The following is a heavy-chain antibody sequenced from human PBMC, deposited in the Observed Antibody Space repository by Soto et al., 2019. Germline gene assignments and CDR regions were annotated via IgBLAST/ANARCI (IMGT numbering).Heavy chain of an antibody. V-gene: IGHV4-59*01. CDR1: GGSISSYY. D-gene: IGHD6-19*01. J-gene: IGHJ5*02. CDR3: ARDHISGWTRWFDP. CDR2: IYYSGST. Sequence: SETLSLTCTVSGGSISSYYWSWIRQPPGKGLEWIGYIYYSGSTNYNPSLKSRVTISVDTSKNQFSLKLSSVTAADTAVYYCARDHISGWTRWFDPWGQGTLVTVSS.